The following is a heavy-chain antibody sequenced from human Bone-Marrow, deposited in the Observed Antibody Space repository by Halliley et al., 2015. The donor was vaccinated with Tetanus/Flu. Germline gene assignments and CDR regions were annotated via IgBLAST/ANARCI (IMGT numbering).Heavy chain of an antibody. D-gene: IGHD2-21*01. J-gene: IGHJ6*02. CDR1: GFSLNSAGMR. V-gene: IGHV2-70*04. CDR3: ARGGALYYYALDV. CDR2: IDWEGDK. Sequence: LVKPTQTLTLTCTFSGFSLNSAGMRVNWIRQPPGKALEWLARIDWEGDKFYNASLKTRLTISKDNSENQVLLTLTKMDPVDTGTYFCARGGALYYYALDVWGQGTTVTVSS.